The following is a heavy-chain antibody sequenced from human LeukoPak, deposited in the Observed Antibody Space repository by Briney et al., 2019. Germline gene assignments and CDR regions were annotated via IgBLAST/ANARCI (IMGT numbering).Heavy chain of an antibody. J-gene: IGHJ3*02. V-gene: IGHV3-21*01. D-gene: IGHD1-26*01. CDR3: AKELSGSYEGIDAFDI. Sequence: PGGSLRLSCAASGFTFSSYSMNWVRQAPGKGLEWVSSISSSSSYIYYADSVKGRFTISRDNAKNSLYLQMNSLRAEDTAVYYCAKELSGSYEGIDAFDIWGQGTMVTVSS. CDR1: GFTFSSYS. CDR2: ISSSSSYI.